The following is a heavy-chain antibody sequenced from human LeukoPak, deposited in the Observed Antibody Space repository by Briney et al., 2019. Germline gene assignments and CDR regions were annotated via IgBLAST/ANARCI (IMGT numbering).Heavy chain of an antibody. Sequence: PSETLSLTCTVSGGSISSGDYYWSWIRQPPGRGLEWIGYIYYSGSTYYNPSLKSRVTISVDTSKNQFSLKLSSVTAADTAVYYCARELPGEFYQPNLGYAFDIWGQGTMVTVSS. J-gene: IGHJ3*02. D-gene: IGHD2-2*01. CDR3: ARELPGEFYQPNLGYAFDI. V-gene: IGHV4-30-4*08. CDR1: GGSISSGDYY. CDR2: IYYSGST.